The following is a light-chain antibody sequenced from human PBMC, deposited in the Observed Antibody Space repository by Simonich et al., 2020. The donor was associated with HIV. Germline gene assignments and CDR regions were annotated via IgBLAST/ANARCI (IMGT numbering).Light chain of an antibody. CDR1: QGISNS. Sequence: DIQMTQSPSSLYASVGNIVTITCRTTQGISNSLAWYQPNPGKAPTLLLYAASRLESGVPSRFSGSGSGTDYTLTISSLQPEDFATYYCQQLNSYPFTFGPGTKVDIK. J-gene: IGKJ3*01. CDR3: QQLNSYPFT. CDR2: AAS. V-gene: IGKV1-NL1*01.